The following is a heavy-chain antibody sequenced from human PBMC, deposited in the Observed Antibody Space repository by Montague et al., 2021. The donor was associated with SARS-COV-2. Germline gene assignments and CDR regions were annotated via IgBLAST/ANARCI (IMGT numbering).Heavy chain of an antibody. CDR1: GRSISTDHY. V-gene: IGHV4-38-2*02. CDR3: ASQVAYLDYFDP. D-gene: IGHD4-11*01. J-gene: IGHJ5*02. Sequence: SETLSLTCTVSGRSISTDHYWGWIRQPPGKGLEWIGSIHHSGNTHYNPSLKSRLTISIDTSKNQFSLKLTSLTAADTAVYYCASQVAYLDYFDPWGQGTLVTVSS. CDR2: IHHSGNT.